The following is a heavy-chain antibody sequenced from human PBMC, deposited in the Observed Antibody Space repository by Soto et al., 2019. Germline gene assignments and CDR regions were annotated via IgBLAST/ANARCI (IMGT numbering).Heavy chain of an antibody. CDR3: ARDWPNEGGGGYFDY. D-gene: IGHD3-16*01. J-gene: IGHJ4*02. Sequence: ASVKVSCKASGYTFTSYYMHWARQAPGQGLEWMGIINPSGGSTSYAQKFQGRVTMTRDTSTSTVYMELSSLRSEDTAVYYCARDWPNEGGGGYFDYWGQGTLVTVSS. V-gene: IGHV1-46*01. CDR2: INPSGGST. CDR1: GYTFTSYY.